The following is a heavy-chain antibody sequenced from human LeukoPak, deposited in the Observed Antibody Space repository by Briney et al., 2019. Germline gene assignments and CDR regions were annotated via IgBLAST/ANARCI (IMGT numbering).Heavy chain of an antibody. J-gene: IGHJ4*02. V-gene: IGHV4-4*02. Sequence: SGTLSLTCDVSGDSISGSNWWNWVRQPPGKGLEWIGEIYHSGSTNYNPSLKSRVTMSVDKSKNQFSLKLSSVTAADTAAFYCVRRRYNYGFDSWGQGSLVTVSS. CDR2: IYHSGST. CDR1: GDSISGSNW. CDR3: VRRRYNYGFDS. D-gene: IGHD5-18*01.